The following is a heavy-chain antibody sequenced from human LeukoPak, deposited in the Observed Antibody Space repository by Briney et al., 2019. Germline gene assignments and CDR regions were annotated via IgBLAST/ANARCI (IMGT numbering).Heavy chain of an antibody. J-gene: IGHJ4*02. V-gene: IGHV3-7*01. D-gene: IGHD4-17*01. Sequence: GGSLRLSCAAFGFTFSSYWMSWVRQGPGKGLDWVATINPDGSDKYYVDSVKGRFTISRDNTKNSLYLQVNSLSADDTAMYYCARLFGGVTTFDYWGQGTLVTVSS. CDR1: GFTFSSYW. CDR2: INPDGSDK. CDR3: ARLFGGVTTFDY.